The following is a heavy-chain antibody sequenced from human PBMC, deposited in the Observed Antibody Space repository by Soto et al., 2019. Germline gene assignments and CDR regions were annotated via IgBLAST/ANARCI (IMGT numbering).Heavy chain of an antibody. J-gene: IGHJ6*02. CDR3: ARRHRIPMVRGVIISSGIDV. D-gene: IGHD3-10*01. Sequence: QVQLQQWGAGLLKPSETLSLTCAVYGGSCSGYYWSWVRQPPGKGLERMGERNHSGSTNYNPSLKNRVTISVDTSNNQFSLKLRSVPAADTAVYYCARRHRIPMVRGVIISSGIDVWGQGTTGPVSS. CDR2: RNHSGST. V-gene: IGHV4-34*01. CDR1: GGSCSGYY.